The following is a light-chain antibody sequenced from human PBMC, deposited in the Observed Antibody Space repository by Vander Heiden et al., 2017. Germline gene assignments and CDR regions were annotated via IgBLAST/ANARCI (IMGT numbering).Light chain of an antibody. CDR2: AAS. CDR1: QSISNY. CDR3: RQGDSTPKT. V-gene: IGKV1-39*01. J-gene: IGKJ4*02. Sequence: ISMARLPSSLSASVGDRVSMTCRASQSISNYLNWYQQKPGKAPKLLIYAASSVQSGVPSKFRGNRSATDCTLTISRLKPKDFAPYYFRQGDSTPKTFGEGTKVEIK.